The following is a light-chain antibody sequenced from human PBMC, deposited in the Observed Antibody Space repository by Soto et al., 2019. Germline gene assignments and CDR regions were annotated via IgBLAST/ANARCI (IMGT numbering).Light chain of an antibody. V-gene: IGKV1-8*01. Sequence: AIRMTQSPSSFSASTGDRVTITCRASQGISSYLAWYQQKPGKAPKLLIYAASTLQSGVPSRFSGSGSGTDFTLTISCLQSEDFATYDCQQYYSYPQLTFGGGTKVDI. CDR1: QGISSY. CDR2: AAS. CDR3: QQYYSYPQLT. J-gene: IGKJ4*01.